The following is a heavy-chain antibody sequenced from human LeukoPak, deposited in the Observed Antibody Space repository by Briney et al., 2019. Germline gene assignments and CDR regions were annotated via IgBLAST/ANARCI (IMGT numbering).Heavy chain of an antibody. J-gene: IGHJ5*02. D-gene: IGHD3-10*01. Sequence: ASVKVSCKASGYTFTGYYMHWVRQAPGQGLEWMGWINPNSGGTNYAQKFQGRVTMTRDTSISTAYMELSRLRSDDTAVYYCARRPSRGRGIKRTWFDPWGQGTLVTVSS. CDR1: GYTFTGYY. V-gene: IGHV1-2*02. CDR2: INPNSGGT. CDR3: ARRPSRGRGIKRTWFDP.